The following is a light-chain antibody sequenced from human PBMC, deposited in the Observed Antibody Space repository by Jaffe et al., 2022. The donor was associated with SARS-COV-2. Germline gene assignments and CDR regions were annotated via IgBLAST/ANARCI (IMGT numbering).Light chain of an antibody. Sequence: EIVLTQSPATLSLSPGDRATLSCRASQSISSYLAWYQQRPGQAPRLLIYDASNRAPGIPARFSGSGSGTDFTLTISSLEPEDFAVYYCQQRSNWPFGPGTKVDIK. CDR2: DAS. CDR1: QSISSY. J-gene: IGKJ3*01. V-gene: IGKV3-11*01. CDR3: QQRSNWP.